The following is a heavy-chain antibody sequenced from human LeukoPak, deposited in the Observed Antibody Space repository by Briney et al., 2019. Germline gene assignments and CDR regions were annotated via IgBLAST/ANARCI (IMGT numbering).Heavy chain of an antibody. Sequence: ASETLSLTCAVYGGSFSGYYWSWIRRPPGKGLEWIGEINHSGSTNYNPSLKSRVTISVDTSKNQFSLKLSSVTAADTAVYYCARMGYYYDSSGSWGKGTRVTVSS. J-gene: IGHJ5*02. CDR3: ARMGYYYDSSGS. V-gene: IGHV4-34*01. CDR1: GGSFSGYY. D-gene: IGHD3-22*01. CDR2: INHSGST.